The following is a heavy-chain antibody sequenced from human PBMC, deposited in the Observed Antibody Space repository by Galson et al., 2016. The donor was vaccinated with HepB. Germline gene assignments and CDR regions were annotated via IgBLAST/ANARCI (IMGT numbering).Heavy chain of an antibody. CDR2: ISTSSSTI. J-gene: IGHJ4*02. CDR3: ARDRELTIAARPDFFDY. D-gene: IGHD6-6*01. V-gene: IGHV3-48*01. CDR1: GFTFGIYS. Sequence: SLRLSCAASGFTFGIYSMNWVRQAPGKGLEWISYISTSSSTIYYADSVKGRFTISRDNAKSSLYLQMNSLRAEDTAVYYCARDRELTIAARPDFFDYWGQGTL.